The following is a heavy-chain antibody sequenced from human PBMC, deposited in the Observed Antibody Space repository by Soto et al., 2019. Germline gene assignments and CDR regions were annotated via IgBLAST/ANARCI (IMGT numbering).Heavy chain of an antibody. Sequence: PGGSLRLSCAASGFTFSSYAMNWVRQAPGKGLEWVSGISGSGGTTYYADSVKGRFTISRDNSKNTLYLQMNSLRDEDTAVYYCAKGNLSAPMYYFDYWGQGTPVTVSS. CDR1: GFTFSSYA. CDR3: AKGNLSAPMYYFDY. J-gene: IGHJ4*02. CDR2: ISGSGGTT. D-gene: IGHD3-16*02. V-gene: IGHV3-23*01.